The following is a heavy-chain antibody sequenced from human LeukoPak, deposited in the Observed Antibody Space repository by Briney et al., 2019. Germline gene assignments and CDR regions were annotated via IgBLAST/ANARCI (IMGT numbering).Heavy chain of an antibody. Sequence: ASVKVSCTASGYTFTGNYIHWVRQAPGQGLEWMGWISPNNGGTDYAQKFQGRVIMTRDTSISTAYMELSNLRSDDTAVYYCARDYYGSGTGYYMDVWGKGTTVTVSS. V-gene: IGHV1-2*02. CDR1: GYTFTGNY. CDR3: ARDYYGSGTGYYMDV. D-gene: IGHD3-10*01. CDR2: ISPNNGGT. J-gene: IGHJ6*03.